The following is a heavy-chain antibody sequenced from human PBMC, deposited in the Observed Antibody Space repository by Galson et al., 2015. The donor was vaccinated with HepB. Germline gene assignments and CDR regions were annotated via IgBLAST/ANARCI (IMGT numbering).Heavy chain of an antibody. J-gene: IGHJ4*02. D-gene: IGHD4/OR15-4a*01. Sequence: SLRLSCAASKFTFSSYSMKWVRQAPGKGLEWVSSISSHSSYIYYADSVKGRFTISRDNAKNSLFLQMNSLRAEDTGVYYCATSMVTTGDYWGQGTLVTVSS. CDR1: KFTFSSYS. V-gene: IGHV3-21*01. CDR2: ISSHSSYI. CDR3: ATSMVTTGDY.